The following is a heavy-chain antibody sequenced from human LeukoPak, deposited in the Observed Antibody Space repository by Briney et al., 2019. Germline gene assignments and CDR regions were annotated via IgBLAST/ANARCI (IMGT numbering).Heavy chain of an antibody. J-gene: IGHJ4*02. CDR3: AKDGVYSSGWLLY. Sequence: GGSLRLSCAASGFTFSTSGMSWVRQAPGKGLEWVSGISGSGDSIYYADSVKGRFTISRDNSKNTLSLQMNSLRAEDTAVYYCAKDGVYSSGWLLYWGQGTLVTVSS. CDR1: GFTFSTSG. CDR2: ISGSGDSI. D-gene: IGHD6-19*01. V-gene: IGHV3-23*01.